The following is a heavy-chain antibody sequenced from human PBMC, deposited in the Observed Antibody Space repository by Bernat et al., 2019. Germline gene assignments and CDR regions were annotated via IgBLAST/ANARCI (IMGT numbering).Heavy chain of an antibody. J-gene: IGHJ4*02. CDR3: AKGRSSGTTSCYNY. D-gene: IGHD2-2*02. V-gene: IGHV3-23*04. Sequence: VQLVESGGGVVQPGGSLRLSCAASGFTFSSYAMSWVRQAPGKGLEWVSGISGSGESTYYADSVKGRFTISRDNSKNTLYLQMDSLRAEDRAVYYCAKGRSSGTTSCYNYWGQGTLITVSS. CDR1: GFTFSSYA. CDR2: ISGSGEST.